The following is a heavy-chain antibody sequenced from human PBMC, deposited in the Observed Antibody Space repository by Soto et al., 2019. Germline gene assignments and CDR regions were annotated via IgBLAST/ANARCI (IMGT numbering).Heavy chain of an antibody. V-gene: IGHV4-4*02. CDR1: GGSISSSHW. Sequence: QVQLQESGPGLVKPSGTLSLTCAVSGGSISSSHWWTWVRQSPGKGREYIGEISHSGTSNSNPSLKSLVTLSVDKSKNHFSLTLTSVTAADTAVYYCARVVLTITRGAFDAWGQGTLVIVSS. J-gene: IGHJ3*01. CDR3: ARVVLTITRGAFDA. CDR2: ISHSGTS. D-gene: IGHD3-9*01.